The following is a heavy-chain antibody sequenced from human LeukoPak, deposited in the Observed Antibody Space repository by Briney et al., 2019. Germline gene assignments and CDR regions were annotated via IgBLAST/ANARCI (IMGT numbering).Heavy chain of an antibody. CDR1: GFTFSDYY. CDR3: ARVGGGESTVVRTTDTNYFDY. V-gene: IGHV3-11*04. D-gene: IGHD4-23*01. Sequence: GGSLRLSCAASGFTFSDYYMSWIRQAPGKGLEWISYVSNSGSNIYYADSVKGRFTISRDNAKNSLYLQMNSLRDEDTAVYYCARVGGGESTVVRTTDTNYFDYWGQGTLVTVSS. CDR2: VSNSGSNI. J-gene: IGHJ4*02.